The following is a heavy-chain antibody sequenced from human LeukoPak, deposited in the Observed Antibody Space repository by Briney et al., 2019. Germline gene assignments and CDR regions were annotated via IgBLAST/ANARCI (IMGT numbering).Heavy chain of an antibody. D-gene: IGHD4-17*01. Sequence: ASVKVSRKVSGYTLTELSMHWVRQAPGKGLEWLGGFDPEDGETIYAQKFQGRVTMTEDTSADTDYMELSSLRSEDTAVYYCARDGYGDSKGRFDPWGQGTLVTVSS. CDR3: ARDGYGDSKGRFDP. J-gene: IGHJ5*02. CDR2: FDPEDGET. V-gene: IGHV1-24*01. CDR1: GYTLTELS.